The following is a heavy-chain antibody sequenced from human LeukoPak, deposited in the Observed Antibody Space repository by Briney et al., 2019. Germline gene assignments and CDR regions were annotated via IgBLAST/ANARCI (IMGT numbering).Heavy chain of an antibody. CDR1: GYTFNGYY. J-gene: IGHJ4*02. CDR2: INPNSGGT. V-gene: IGHV1-2*02. D-gene: IGHD3-22*01. Sequence: ASVKVSCKASGYTFNGYYLHWVRQAPGQGLEWMGWINPNSGGTNYAQKFQGRVTMTRDTSISTAYMELSRLTSDDSAVYYCASGYYDSSGYVDDWGQGTLVTVSS. CDR3: ASGYYDSSGYVDD.